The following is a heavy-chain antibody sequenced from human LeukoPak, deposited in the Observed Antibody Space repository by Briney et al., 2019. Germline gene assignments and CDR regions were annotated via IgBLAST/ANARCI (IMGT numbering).Heavy chain of an antibody. CDR1: GFTFTSYV. D-gene: IGHD5-12*01. V-gene: IGHV3-23*01. J-gene: IGHJ4*02. CDR2: ISSSGDGT. Sequence: SGGSLRLSCAASGFTFTSYVMSWVRQAPGKGLEWVSAISSSGDGTSYTDSVKGRFTISRDNSKNTLYLQMISLRAEDTAVYYCAKAAYGTVGYVPYFDYWGQGTLVTVSS. CDR3: AKAAYGTVGYVPYFDY.